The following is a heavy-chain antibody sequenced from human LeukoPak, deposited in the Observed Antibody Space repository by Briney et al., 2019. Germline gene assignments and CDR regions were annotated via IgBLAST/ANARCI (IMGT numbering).Heavy chain of an antibody. J-gene: IGHJ4*02. CDR2: IYYSGST. V-gene: IGHV4-39*01. Sequence: SETLSLTCTVSGGSISSSSYYWGWIRQPPGKGLEGIGSIYYSGSTYYNPSLKRRVSISVDTSKSQCSLKLRSVTAADKAVYYCARRPVRQLWFRGAFDYWGQGTLVTVSS. CDR1: GGSISSSSYY. D-gene: IGHD5-18*01. CDR3: ARRPVRQLWFRGAFDY.